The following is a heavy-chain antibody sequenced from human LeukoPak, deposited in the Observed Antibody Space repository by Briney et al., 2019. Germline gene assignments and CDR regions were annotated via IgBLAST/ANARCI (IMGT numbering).Heavy chain of an antibody. J-gene: IGHJ3*02. Sequence: GGSLRLSCAVSGFTVSSNYMSWVRQAPGKGLEWISVFYTGGTRNYADSVKGRFTISRDNSKNTLYPQMNSLRAEDTAVYYCARTRPAAIAAFGIWGQGTMVTVSS. CDR2: FYTGGTR. D-gene: IGHD2-2*02. CDR1: GFTVSSNY. V-gene: IGHV3-66*01. CDR3: ARTRPAAIAAFGI.